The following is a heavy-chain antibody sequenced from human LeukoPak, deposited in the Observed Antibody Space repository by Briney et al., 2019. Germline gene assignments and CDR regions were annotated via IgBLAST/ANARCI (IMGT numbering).Heavy chain of an antibody. CDR2: IKQDGSEK. CDR1: GFTFSSYW. J-gene: IGHJ3*02. Sequence: PGGSLRLSCAASGFTFSSYWMSWVRQAPGKGLEWVANIKQDGSEKYYVDSVKGRFTISRDNAKNSLYLQMNSLRAEDTALYHCARALDYDILTGFSTFDIWGQGTMVTVSS. D-gene: IGHD3-9*01. CDR3: ARALDYDILTGFSTFDI. V-gene: IGHV3-7*03.